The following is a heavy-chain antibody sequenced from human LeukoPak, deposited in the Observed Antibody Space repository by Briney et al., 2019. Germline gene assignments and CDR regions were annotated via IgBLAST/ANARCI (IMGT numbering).Heavy chain of an antibody. D-gene: IGHD3-22*01. CDR1: GFTFDDYG. CDR3: ARARRGYYDSSGYYP. Sequence: GGSLRLSCAASGFTFDDYGMSWVRQAPGKGLEWVSGINWNGGSTGYADSVKGRFTISRDNAKNSLYLQMNSLRAEDTALYYCARARRGYYDSSGYYPWGQGTLVTVSS. J-gene: IGHJ5*02. CDR2: INWNGGST. V-gene: IGHV3-20*04.